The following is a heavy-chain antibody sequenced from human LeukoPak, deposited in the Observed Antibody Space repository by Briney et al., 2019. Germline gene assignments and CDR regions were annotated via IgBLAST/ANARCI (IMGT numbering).Heavy chain of an antibody. Sequence: SETLSLTCAVSGGSISSSNWWSWVRQPPGKGLEWIGEIYHSGSTNYNPSLKSRVTISVDKSKNQFSLKLSSVTAADTAVYYCARADYGSGSYHAFDIWGQGTMVTVSS. CDR2: IYHSGST. CDR1: GGSISSSNW. D-gene: IGHD3-10*01. CDR3: ARADYGSGSYHAFDI. J-gene: IGHJ3*02. V-gene: IGHV4-4*02.